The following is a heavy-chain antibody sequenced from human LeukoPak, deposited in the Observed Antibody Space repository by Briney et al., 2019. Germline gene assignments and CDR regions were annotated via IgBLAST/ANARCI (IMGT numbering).Heavy chain of an antibody. CDR1: GFTVSSNY. V-gene: IGHV3-66*04. D-gene: IGHD6-13*01. J-gene: IGHJ4*02. Sequence: GGSLRLSCAASGFTVSSNYMSWVRQAPGRGLERVSVIYSAGSTYYADSVKGRFTISRDNSKNTLYLQMNSLRAEDTAVYYCARRYSSSWADDYWGQGTLVTVSS. CDR3: ARRYSSSWADDY. CDR2: IYSAGST.